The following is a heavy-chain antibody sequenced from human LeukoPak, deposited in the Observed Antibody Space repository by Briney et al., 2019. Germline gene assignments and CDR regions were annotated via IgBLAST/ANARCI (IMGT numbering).Heavy chain of an antibody. J-gene: IGHJ4*02. CDR2: ISYDGSNK. V-gene: IGHV3-30-3*01. Sequence: GGSLRLSCAASGFTFSSYAMHWVRQAPGKGLKWVAVISYDGSNKYYADSVKGRFTISRDNSKNTLYLQMNSLRAEDTAVYYCARGNDYGDLIDVAAPGGGHWGQGTLVTVSS. D-gene: IGHD4-17*01. CDR1: GFTFSSYA. CDR3: ARGNDYGDLIDVAAPGGGH.